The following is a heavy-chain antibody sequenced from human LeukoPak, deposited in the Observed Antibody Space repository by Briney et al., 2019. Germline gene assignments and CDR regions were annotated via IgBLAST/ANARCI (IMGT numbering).Heavy chain of an antibody. V-gene: IGHV4-61*02. CDR3: ARDLYSYGYYYDSSGYGFDY. Sequence: SETLSLTCTVSGGSISSGSYYWSWIRQPAGKGLEWIGRIYTSGSTNYNPSLKSRVTMSVDTSKNQFSLKLSSVTAADTAVYYCARDLYSYGYYYDSSGYGFDYWGQGTLVTVSS. CDR1: GGSISSGSYY. D-gene: IGHD3-22*01. CDR2: IYTSGST. J-gene: IGHJ4*02.